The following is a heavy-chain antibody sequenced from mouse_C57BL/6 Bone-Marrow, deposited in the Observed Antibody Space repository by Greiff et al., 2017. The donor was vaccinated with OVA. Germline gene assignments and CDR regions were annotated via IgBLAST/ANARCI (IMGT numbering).Heavy chain of an antibody. CDR3: ARVGGNYLYYFDY. CDR2: ISDGGSYT. J-gene: IGHJ2*01. Sequence: EVHLVESGGGLVKPGGSLKLSCAASGFTFSSYAMSWVRQTPEKRLEWVATISDGGSYTYYPDNVKGRFTISRDNAKNNLYLQMSHLKSEDTAMYYCARVGGNYLYYFDYWGQGTTLTVSS. V-gene: IGHV5-4*01. CDR1: GFTFSSYA. D-gene: IGHD2-1*01.